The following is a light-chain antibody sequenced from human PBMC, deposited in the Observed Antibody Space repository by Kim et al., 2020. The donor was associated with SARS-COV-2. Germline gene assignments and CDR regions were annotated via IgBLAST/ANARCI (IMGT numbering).Light chain of an antibody. V-gene: IGKV1-27*01. CDR3: QSYDSPPWT. CDR1: QGISHY. J-gene: IGKJ1*01. CDR2: DAS. Sequence: AAVGDSVTITCRASQGISHYLAWYQQKLGKVPKLLIYDASSLQGGVPSRFSGSGSGTDFTLTISSLQPEDFATYYCQSYDSPPWTFGQGTKVDIK.